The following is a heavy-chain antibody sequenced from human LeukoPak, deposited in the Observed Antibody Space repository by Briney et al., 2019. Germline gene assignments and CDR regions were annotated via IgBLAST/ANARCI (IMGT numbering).Heavy chain of an antibody. Sequence: GRSLRLSCAASGFTFDDYAMHWVRQAPGKGLEWVSGISWNSGSIGYADSVKGRFTISRDNAKNSLYLQMNSLRAEDTALYYCAKDIGYYGSGSLNYWGQETLVTVSS. D-gene: IGHD3-10*01. CDR2: ISWNSGSI. CDR3: AKDIGYYGSGSLNY. J-gene: IGHJ4*02. CDR1: GFTFDDYA. V-gene: IGHV3-9*01.